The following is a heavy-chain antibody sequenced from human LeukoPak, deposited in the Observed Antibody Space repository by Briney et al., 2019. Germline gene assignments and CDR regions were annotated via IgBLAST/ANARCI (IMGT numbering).Heavy chain of an antibody. V-gene: IGHV1-46*01. J-gene: IGHJ4*02. CDR1: GYTFTSYY. CDR3: AREGYDFWSGYYPSYFDY. Sequence: GASVKVSCKASGYTFTSYYMHWVRQAPGQGLEWMGIINPSGGSTSYAQKFQGRVTMTRDTSTSTVYMELSSLRSEDTAVYYCAREGYDFWSGYYPSYFDYWGQGTLVTVSS. D-gene: IGHD3-3*01. CDR2: INPSGGST.